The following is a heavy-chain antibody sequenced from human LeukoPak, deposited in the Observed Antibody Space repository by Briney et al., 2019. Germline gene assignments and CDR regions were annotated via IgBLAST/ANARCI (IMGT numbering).Heavy chain of an antibody. D-gene: IGHD3-10*01. J-gene: IGHJ6*03. CDR2: IHNSATT. CDR1: GGSLSSYF. Sequence: KASETVSLTCTVSGGSLSSYFWSWIRQPPGKGLEWIGYIHNSATTNRNPSLKSRVTISLDTAKNQFSLKLTSVTAADTAVYYCARVDRGTVWFGESASYYMDVWGKGTTVTISS. CDR3: ARVDRGTVWFGESASYYMDV. V-gene: IGHV4-59*12.